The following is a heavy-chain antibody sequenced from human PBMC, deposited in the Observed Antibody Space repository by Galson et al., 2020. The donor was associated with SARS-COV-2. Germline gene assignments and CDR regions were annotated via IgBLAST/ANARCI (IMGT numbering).Heavy chain of an antibody. CDR3: ASSAGYCTATSCAAGDY. V-gene: IGHV1-18*01. D-gene: IGHD2-2*01. J-gene: IGHJ4*02. CDR2: ISAYNDHT. Sequence: ASVKVSCKASGYTFTSYGFSWVRQAPGQGLEWMGWISAYNDHTNYAPRLQGRVTLTADVYTSTAYMELRGRTSDDTAVYYCASSAGYCTATSCAAGDYWGQGTLVTGSS. CDR1: GYTFTSYG.